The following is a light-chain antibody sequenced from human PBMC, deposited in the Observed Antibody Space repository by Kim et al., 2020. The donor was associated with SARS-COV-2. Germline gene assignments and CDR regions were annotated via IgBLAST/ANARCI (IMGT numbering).Light chain of an antibody. CDR3: ASYTTKSWV. CDR2: DVN. CDR1: SSEAGGYKY. V-gene: IGLV2-14*03. J-gene: IGLJ3*02. Sequence: PGQSITVSGTGSSSEAGGYKYVSWYQQRPGKAPEVMIYDVNKRPSGVSNRFSGSKSGDTASLTISGLRTEDEADYYCASYTTKSWVFGGGTQLTVL.